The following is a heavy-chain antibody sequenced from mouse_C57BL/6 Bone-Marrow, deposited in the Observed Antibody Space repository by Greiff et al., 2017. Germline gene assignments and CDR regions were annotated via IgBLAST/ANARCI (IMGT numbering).Heavy chain of an antibody. D-gene: IGHD1-1*01. J-gene: IGHJ2*01. CDR3: ATHYYYGSSYEDY. CDR1: GYAFTNYL. V-gene: IGHV1-54*01. CDR2: INPGSGGT. Sequence: QVQLQQSGAELVRPGTSVKVSCKASGYAFTNYLIEWVKQRPGQGLEWIGVINPGSGGTNYNEKFKGKATLTADKSSSTAYRQLSSLTSEDSAVYCCATHYYYGSSYEDYWGQGTTLTVSS.